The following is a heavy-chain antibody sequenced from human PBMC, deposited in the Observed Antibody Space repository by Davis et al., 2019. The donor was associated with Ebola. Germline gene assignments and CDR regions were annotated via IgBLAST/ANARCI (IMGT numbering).Heavy chain of an antibody. CDR1: GFTFSSYA. V-gene: IGHV3-30-3*01. D-gene: IGHD1-26*01. Sequence: GESLKISCAASGFTFSSYAMHWVRQAPGKGLEWVAIISYDGSNKYYADSVKGRFTISRDNSKNTLYLQMNSLRAEDTAVYYCARDLGIVGATDLFDYWGQGTLVTVSP. J-gene: IGHJ4*02. CDR3: ARDLGIVGATDLFDY. CDR2: ISYDGSNK.